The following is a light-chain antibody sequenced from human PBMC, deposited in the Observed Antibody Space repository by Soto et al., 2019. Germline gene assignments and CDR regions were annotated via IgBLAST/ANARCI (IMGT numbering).Light chain of an antibody. CDR3: QQRSSWPWT. CDR2: DAS. V-gene: IGKV3-11*01. CDR1: QSISNS. Sequence: EIVLTQSPATLSLSPGERATLSCRASQSISNSLAWYQQRPGQAPRLLLYDASNTVPGTPARVSGSGSGTDFTLTISSLEPEDFAVYYCQQRSSWPWTFGQGTKVEIK. J-gene: IGKJ1*01.